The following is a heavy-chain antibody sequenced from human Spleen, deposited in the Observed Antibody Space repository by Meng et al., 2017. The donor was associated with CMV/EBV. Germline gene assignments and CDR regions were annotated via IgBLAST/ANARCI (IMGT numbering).Heavy chain of an antibody. CDR3: ARVGTYYDFWNDLDY. CDR1: GYTFISYY. D-gene: IGHD3-3*01. Sequence: ASVKVSCKASGYTFISYYIHWVRQAPGQGLEWMGVINPSGGSTSYAQKFQGRVTMTRDTSTSTVYMEVSSLRSEDTAVYYCARVGTYYDFWNDLDYWVQGILVTVSS. J-gene: IGHJ4*02. V-gene: IGHV1-46*01. CDR2: INPSGGST.